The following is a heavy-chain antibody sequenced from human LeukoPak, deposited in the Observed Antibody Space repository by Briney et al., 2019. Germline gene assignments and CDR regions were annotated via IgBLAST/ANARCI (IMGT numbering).Heavy chain of an antibody. CDR1: GGSISSYY. D-gene: IGHD1-26*01. CDR2: IYTSGST. J-gene: IGHJ4*02. V-gene: IGHV4-4*09. CDR3: ARHSRRWKLHPSFDY. Sequence: PSETLSLTCTVSGGSISSYYWSWIPQPPGKGLEWIGYIYTSGSTNYNPSLKSRVTISVDTSKNQFSLKLSSVTAADTAVYYCARHSRRWKLHPSFDYWGQGTLVTVSS.